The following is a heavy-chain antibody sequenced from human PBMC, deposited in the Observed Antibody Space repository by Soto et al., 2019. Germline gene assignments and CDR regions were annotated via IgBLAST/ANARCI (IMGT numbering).Heavy chain of an antibody. V-gene: IGHV1-3*01. Sequence: QVQLVQSGAEVKKPGASVKVSCKASGYTFTSYAMHWVRQAPGQRLEWMGWINAGNGNTKYSQKFQGRVTITRDTAASTAYMELSSLRSEDTAVYYCAREEFHLYYYYGMDVWGQGTTVTVSS. CDR1: GYTFTSYA. CDR2: INAGNGNT. D-gene: IGHD2-21*01. CDR3: AREEFHLYYYYGMDV. J-gene: IGHJ6*02.